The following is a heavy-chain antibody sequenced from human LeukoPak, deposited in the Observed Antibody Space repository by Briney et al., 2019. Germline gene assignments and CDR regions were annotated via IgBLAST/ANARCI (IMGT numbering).Heavy chain of an antibody. Sequence: SQTLSLTCTVSGASISSGSYYWSWIRQPAGKGLEGIGRVSTSGSTNYNPSLQSRVTISVDTSKNQFSLKLTSVTAADTAVYFCARGSLGADYWGQGTLVTVSS. V-gene: IGHV4-61*02. D-gene: IGHD1-26*01. CDR2: VSTSGST. J-gene: IGHJ4*02. CDR1: GASISSGSYY. CDR3: ARGSLGADY.